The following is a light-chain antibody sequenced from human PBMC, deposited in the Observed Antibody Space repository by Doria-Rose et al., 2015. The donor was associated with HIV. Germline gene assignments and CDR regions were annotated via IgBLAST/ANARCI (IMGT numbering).Light chain of an antibody. V-gene: IGKV1-33*01. CDR3: QRGNTLPYMYT. Sequence: DIQMTQTTSSLSASLGGRVTISCRASQDISNYLNWYQQKPDGTVKLLLYYTSRLHSGVPSRFSGSGAGTDYSLTISNLEQEDNATYFCQRGNTLPYMYTFGGGTKLEIK. CDR2: YTS. CDR1: QDISNY. J-gene: IGKJ4*02.